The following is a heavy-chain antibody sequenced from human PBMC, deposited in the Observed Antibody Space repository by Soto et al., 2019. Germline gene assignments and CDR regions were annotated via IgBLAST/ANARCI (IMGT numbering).Heavy chain of an antibody. CDR3: ARDILELLTYLDY. CDR2: ISAYNGNT. Sequence: ASVKVSCKASGYTFTSYGISWVRQAPGQGLEWMGWISAYNGNTNYAQKLQGRVTMTTDTSTSTAYIELRSLRSDDTAVYYCARDILELLTYLDYWGQGTLVTVSS. J-gene: IGHJ4*02. D-gene: IGHD1-7*01. CDR1: GYTFTSYG. V-gene: IGHV1-18*01.